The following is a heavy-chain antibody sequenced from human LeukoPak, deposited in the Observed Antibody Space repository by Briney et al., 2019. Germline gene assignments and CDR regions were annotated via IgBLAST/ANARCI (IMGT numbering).Heavy chain of an antibody. J-gene: IGHJ4*02. CDR1: DGSISSYY. D-gene: IGHD5-12*01. CDR2: IYYSGST. V-gene: IGHV4-59*01. CDR3: ARIAATIGADYFDY. Sequence: SETLSLTCTVSDGSISSYYWSWIRQPPGKGLEWIGYIYYSGSTNYNPSLKSRVTISVDTSKNQFSLKLSSVTAADTAVYYCARIAATIGADYFDYWGQGTLVTVSS.